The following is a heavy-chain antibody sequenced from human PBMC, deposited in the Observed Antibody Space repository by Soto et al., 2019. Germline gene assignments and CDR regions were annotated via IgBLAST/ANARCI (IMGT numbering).Heavy chain of an antibody. D-gene: IGHD1-1*01. J-gene: IGHJ4*02. CDR3: AKDWNWTFDY. CDR1: GFTFSSYA. CDR2: ISYDGSNK. Sequence: GGSLRLSCAASGFTFSSYAMHWVRQAPGKGLEWVAVISYDGSNKYYADSVKGRFTISRDNSKNTLYLQMNSLRDEDTAVYYCAKDWNWTFDYWGQGTLVTVSS. V-gene: IGHV3-30-3*01.